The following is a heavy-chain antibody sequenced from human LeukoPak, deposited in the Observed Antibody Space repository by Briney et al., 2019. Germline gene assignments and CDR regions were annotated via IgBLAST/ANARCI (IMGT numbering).Heavy chain of an antibody. CDR3: ARGMRDTPNDYATDY. CDR2: IYYSGST. V-gene: IGHV4-59*01. D-gene: IGHD4-17*01. CDR1: GGSISSYY. J-gene: IGHJ4*02. Sequence: SETLSLTCTVSGGSISSYYWSWIRQPPGKGLEWIGYIYYSGSTNYNPSLKSRVTISVDTSKNQFSLKLSSVTAAGTAVYYCARGMRDTPNDYATDYWGQGTLVTVSS.